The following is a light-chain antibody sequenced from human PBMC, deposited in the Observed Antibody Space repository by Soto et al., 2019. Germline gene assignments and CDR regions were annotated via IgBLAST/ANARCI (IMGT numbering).Light chain of an antibody. CDR3: SSYTSSTTLV. Sequence: QSALTQPPSVSGSPGQSVTISCTGTSSDVGSYNRVSWYQQPPGTAPKLMIYEVNNRPSGVPDRFAWSKSGNTASLTISGLQAEDEADYYCSSYTSSTTLVFGGGTKLTVL. J-gene: IGLJ2*01. CDR2: EVN. CDR1: SSDVGSYNR. V-gene: IGLV2-18*02.